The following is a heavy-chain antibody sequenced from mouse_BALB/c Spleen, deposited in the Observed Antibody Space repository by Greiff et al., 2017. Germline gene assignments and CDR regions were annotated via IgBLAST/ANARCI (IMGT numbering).Heavy chain of an antibody. CDR1: GFNIKDYY. Sequence: DVKLQESGAELVRPGALVKLSCKASGFNIKDYYMHWVKQRPEQGLEWIGWIDPENGNTIYDPKFQGKASITADTSSNTAYLQLSSLTSEDTAVYYCASPLGAMDYWGQGTSVTVSS. V-gene: IGHV14-1*02. CDR3: ASPLGAMDY. CDR2: IDPENGNT. J-gene: IGHJ4*01. D-gene: IGHD3-3*01.